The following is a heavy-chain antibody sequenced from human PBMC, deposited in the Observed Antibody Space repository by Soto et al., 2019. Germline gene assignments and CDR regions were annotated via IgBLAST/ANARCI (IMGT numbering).Heavy chain of an antibody. CDR1: GFTFSSYS. CDR3: ATRDYDILTGTRDY. J-gene: IGHJ4*02. Sequence: GGSLRLSCAASGFTFSSYSMNWVRQAPGKGLEWVSSISSSSSYIYYADSVKGRFTISRDNAKNSLYLQMNSLRAEDTAVYYCATRDYDILTGTRDYWGQGTLVTVSS. D-gene: IGHD3-9*01. CDR2: ISSSSSYI. V-gene: IGHV3-21*01.